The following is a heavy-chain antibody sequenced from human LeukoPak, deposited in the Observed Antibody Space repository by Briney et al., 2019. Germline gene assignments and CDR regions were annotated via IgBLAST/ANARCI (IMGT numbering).Heavy chain of an antibody. D-gene: IGHD2-8*02. V-gene: IGHV1-69*05. J-gene: IGHJ6*03. Sequence: SVRVSCKASGGTFSSYAISWVRQAPGQGLEWMGGIIPIFGTANYAQKFQGRVTITTDESTSTAYMELSSLRSEDTAVYYCARTGYWSNNYYYYMDVWGKGTTVTVSS. CDR2: IIPIFGTA. CDR1: GGTFSSYA. CDR3: ARTGYWSNNYYYYMDV.